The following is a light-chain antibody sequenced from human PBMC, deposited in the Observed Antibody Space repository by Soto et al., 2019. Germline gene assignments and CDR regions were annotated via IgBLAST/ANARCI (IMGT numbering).Light chain of an antibody. J-gene: IGLJ1*01. CDR1: SSDVGGYNY. V-gene: IGLV2-14*01. CDR2: DVS. Sequence: QSALTQPASVSGSPGQSITISCTGTSSDVGGYNYVSWYQQHPGNAPKLMIYDVSNRPSGVSNRISGSKSGNTASLTISGLQAEDEADYYCSSYTASSTLVVFGTGTNVTGL. CDR3: SSYTASSTLVV.